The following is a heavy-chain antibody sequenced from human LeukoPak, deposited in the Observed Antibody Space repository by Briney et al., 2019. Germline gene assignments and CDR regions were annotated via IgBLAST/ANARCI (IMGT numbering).Heavy chain of an antibody. D-gene: IGHD3-3*01. J-gene: IGHJ4*02. Sequence: SETLSLTCTVSGGSISSYYWSRIRQPAGKGLEWIGRIYTSGSTNYNPSLKSRVTMSVDTSKNQFSLKLSSVTAADTAVYYCARERDYDFWSGYYLDYWGQGTLVTVSS. CDR2: IYTSGST. CDR3: ARERDYDFWSGYYLDY. CDR1: GGSISSYY. V-gene: IGHV4-4*07.